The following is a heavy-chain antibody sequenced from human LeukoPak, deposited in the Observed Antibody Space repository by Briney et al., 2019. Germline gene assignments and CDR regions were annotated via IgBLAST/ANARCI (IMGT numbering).Heavy chain of an antibody. V-gene: IGHV3-21*01. D-gene: IGHD3-3*01. CDR1: GFTISSYS. J-gene: IGHJ3*02. CDR2: ISSSSSYI. Sequence: GGYLRLSCSGSGFTISSYSMNWVRQAPGKGLEWVSYISSSSSYIYYADSVKGRFTISRDNAKNSLYLQMNSLRAEDTAVYYCARVHSGAFDIWGEGPMVTVS. CDR3: ARVHSGAFDI.